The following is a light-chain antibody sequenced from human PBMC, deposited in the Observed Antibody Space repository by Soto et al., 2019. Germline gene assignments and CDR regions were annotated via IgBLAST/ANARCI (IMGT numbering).Light chain of an antibody. J-gene: IGKJ1*01. CDR3: HQYGSSLRT. CDR2: AAS. Sequence: DIQLTQSPSFLSASVGDRVTITCRASQGISSYLAWYQQKPGKAPKLLIYAASTLQSGVPSRFSGGGSGTDFTLTIIRLEPEDFAVYYCHQYGSSLRTFGQGTKVDIK. CDR1: QGISSY. V-gene: IGKV1-9*01.